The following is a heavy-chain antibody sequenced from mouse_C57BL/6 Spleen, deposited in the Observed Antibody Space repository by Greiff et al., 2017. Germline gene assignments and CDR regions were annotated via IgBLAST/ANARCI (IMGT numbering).Heavy chain of an antibody. V-gene: IGHV2-2*01. CDR3: ARNPIWDLDYCDY. CDR2: IWSGGST. Sequence: VKLLESGPGLVQPSQSLSITCTVSGFSLTSYGVHWVRQSPGKGLEWLGVIWSGGSTDYNAAFISRLSISKDNSKSQVFFKMNSLQADDTAIYYCARNPIWDLDYCDYWGQGTTRTVSS. J-gene: IGHJ2*01. CDR1: GFSLTSYG. D-gene: IGHD4-1*01.